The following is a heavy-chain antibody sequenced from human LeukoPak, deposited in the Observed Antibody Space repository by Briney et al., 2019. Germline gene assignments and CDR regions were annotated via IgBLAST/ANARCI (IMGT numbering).Heavy chain of an antibody. CDR1: GGSISSYY. V-gene: IGHV4-59*08. D-gene: IGHD1-1*01. J-gene: IGHJ4*01. CDR2: IYYSGST. Sequence: SETLSLTCTVSGGSISSYYWSWIRQPPGKGLEWIGYIYYSGSTNYNPSLKSRVTISVDTSKNQFSLKLSSVTAADTAVYYCATKKRLGSNYFDTGAQEPLVPVS. CDR3: ATKKRLGSNYFDT.